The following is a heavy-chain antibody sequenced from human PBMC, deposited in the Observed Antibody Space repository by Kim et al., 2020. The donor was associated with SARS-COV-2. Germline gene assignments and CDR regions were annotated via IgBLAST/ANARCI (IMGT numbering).Heavy chain of an antibody. CDR2: INHSGST. Sequence: SETLSLTCAVYGGSFSGYYWRWIRQPPGKGLEWIGEINHSGSTNYNPSLKSRVTISVDTSKNQFSLKLSSVTAADTAVYHCARGLFYYGDYVGGMDVWGQGTTVTVSS. CDR3: ARGLFYYGDYVGGMDV. D-gene: IGHD4-17*01. V-gene: IGHV4-34*01. J-gene: IGHJ6*02. CDR1: GGSFSGYY.